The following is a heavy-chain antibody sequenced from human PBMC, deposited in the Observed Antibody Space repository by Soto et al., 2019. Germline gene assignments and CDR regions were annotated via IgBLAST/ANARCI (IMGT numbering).Heavy chain of an antibody. CDR1: GGSVSSGSYY. CDR3: ARRNSGSYSYYDYMDV. Sequence: SETLSLTCTVSGGSVSSGSYYWSWIRQPPGKGLEGIGYIYYSGSTNYNPSLKSRVTISVDTSKNQFSLKLSSVTAADTAVYYCARRNSGSYSYYDYMDVWGKGTTVTVSS. J-gene: IGHJ6*03. V-gene: IGHV4-61*01. CDR2: IYYSGST. D-gene: IGHD1-26*01.